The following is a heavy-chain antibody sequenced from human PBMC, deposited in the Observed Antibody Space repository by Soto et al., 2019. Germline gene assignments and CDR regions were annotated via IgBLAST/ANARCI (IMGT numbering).Heavy chain of an antibody. V-gene: IGHV3-21*01. CDR2: ISSSSSYI. CDR1: GFTFSSYI. D-gene: IGHD6-6*01. J-gene: IGHJ6*02. CDR3: ARDLGSSSRFSYYYYGMDV. Sequence: VGSLILSCASSGFTFSSYIMNLVRQAPGKGLEWVSSISSSSSYIYYADSVKGRFTISRDNAKNSLYLQMNSLRAEDTAVYYCARDLGSSSRFSYYYYGMDVWGQGTTVTVSS.